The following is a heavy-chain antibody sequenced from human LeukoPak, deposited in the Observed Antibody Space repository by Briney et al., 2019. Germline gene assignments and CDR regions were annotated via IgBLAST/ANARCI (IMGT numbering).Heavy chain of an antibody. Sequence: PSETLSLTCTVSGGSISSYYWSWIRQPPGKGLEWIGYIYYSGSTNYNPSLKSRVTISVDTSKNQFSLKLSSVTAADTAVYYCARAYYYGSGRFDYWGQGTLVTVSS. J-gene: IGHJ4*02. D-gene: IGHD3-10*01. CDR2: IYYSGST. CDR3: ARAYYYGSGRFDY. V-gene: IGHV4-59*01. CDR1: GGSISSYY.